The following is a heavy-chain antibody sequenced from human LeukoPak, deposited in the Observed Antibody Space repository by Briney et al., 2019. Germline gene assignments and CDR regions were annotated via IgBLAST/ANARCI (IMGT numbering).Heavy chain of an antibody. V-gene: IGHV4-59*08. CDR2: IYYTGSR. CDR1: GGSISSAY. J-gene: IGHJ4*02. D-gene: IGHD6-19*01. CDR3: ARRTGIGVAATFDY. Sequence: PSETLSLTCTVSGGSISSAYWSWIRQPPGKGLEWIGYIYYTGSRNYNPSLKSRLTISVDTSNNQFSLKLSSVTAADTAVYYCARRTGIGVAATFDYWGQGTLVTVSS.